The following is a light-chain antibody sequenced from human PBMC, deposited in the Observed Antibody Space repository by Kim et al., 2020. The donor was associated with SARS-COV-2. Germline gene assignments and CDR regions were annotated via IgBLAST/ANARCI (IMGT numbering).Light chain of an antibody. J-gene: IGKJ2*01. CDR2: AAS. CDR3: LQHNSYPYT. CDR1: QGVSTS. Sequence: DIQMTQSPSAMSASVGDRVTITCRASQGVSTSLAWFQHKPGKVPERLIYAASTLQGGVPSRFSGSGSGTEFTLTISSLQPEDFATYYCLQHNSYPYTLGQGTKLEIK. V-gene: IGKV1-17*03.